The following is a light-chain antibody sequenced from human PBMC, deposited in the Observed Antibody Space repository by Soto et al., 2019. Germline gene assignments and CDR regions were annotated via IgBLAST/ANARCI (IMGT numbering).Light chain of an antibody. CDR1: QSVSSSY. CDR2: GAS. Sequence: EIVLRQSPGTLSLSPGERATLSCRASQSVSSSYLAWYQQKPGQAPRLLIYGASSRATGIPDRFSGSGSGTGFTLTISRLEPEDCAVYYCQQYGSSPLTFGGGTKVEIK. CDR3: QQYGSSPLT. V-gene: IGKV3-20*01. J-gene: IGKJ4*01.